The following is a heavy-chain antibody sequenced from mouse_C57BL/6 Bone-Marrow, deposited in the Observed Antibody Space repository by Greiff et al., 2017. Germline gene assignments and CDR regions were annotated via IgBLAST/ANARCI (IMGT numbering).Heavy chain of an antibody. J-gene: IGHJ4*01. Sequence: VQLQQPGAELVMPGASVKLSCKASGYTFTSYWMHWVKQRPGQGLEWIGEIDPSDSYTNYNQKFKGKSTLTVDKSSSTAYMQLSSLTSEDSAVYYCARGGARAMDYWGQGTSVTVSS. V-gene: IGHV1-69*01. CDR3: ARGGARAMDY. CDR1: GYTFTSYW. CDR2: IDPSDSYT.